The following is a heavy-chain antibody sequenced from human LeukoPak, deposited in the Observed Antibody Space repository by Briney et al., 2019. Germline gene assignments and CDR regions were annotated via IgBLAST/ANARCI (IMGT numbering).Heavy chain of an antibody. CDR3: ATSPSYEMATTAVY. CDR2: FDPEDGET. CDR1: GYTLTELS. V-gene: IGHV1-24*01. D-gene: IGHD5-24*01. Sequence: ASVKVSCKVSGYTLTELSMHWVRQAPGKGLEWLGGFDPEDGETIYAQKFQGRVTMTEYTSTDTAYIELSSLRSEDTAEYYCATSPSYEMATTAVYWGQGTLVTVSS. J-gene: IGHJ4*02.